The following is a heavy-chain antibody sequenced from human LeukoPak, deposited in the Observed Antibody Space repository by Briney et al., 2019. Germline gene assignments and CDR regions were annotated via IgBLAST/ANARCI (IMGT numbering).Heavy chain of an antibody. J-gene: IGHJ4*02. Sequence: GGSLTLSCAASGFTFTGHTMTWLRQAPGKGLEWVSIIGGRDDRTYYADSVKGRFAISRDNSKNILYLQMKSLSTDDTAVYYCAKDPNPFYDFWSGYKWGQGTLVTVSS. D-gene: IGHD3-3*01. CDR3: AKDPNPFYDFWSGYK. CDR2: IGGRDDRT. V-gene: IGHV3-23*01. CDR1: GFTFTGHT.